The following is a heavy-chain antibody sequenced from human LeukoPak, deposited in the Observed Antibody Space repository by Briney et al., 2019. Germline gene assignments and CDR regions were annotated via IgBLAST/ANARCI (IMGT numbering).Heavy chain of an antibody. D-gene: IGHD5-18*01. V-gene: IGHV3-11*04. CDR2: ISSSGSTI. CDR1: GFTFSDYY. J-gene: IGHJ4*02. Sequence: GGSLRLSCAASGFTFSDYYMSWIRQAPGKGLEWVSYISSSGSTIYYADSVKGRFTTSRDNAKNSLYLQMNSLRAEDTAVYYCARDQVDTAMVDWGQGTLVTVSS. CDR3: ARDQVDTAMVD.